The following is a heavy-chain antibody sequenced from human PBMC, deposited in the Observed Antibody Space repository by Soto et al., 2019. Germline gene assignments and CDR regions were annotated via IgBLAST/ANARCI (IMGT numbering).Heavy chain of an antibody. CDR2: IYHSGST. CDR3: AGVCSGSSLFYYVDYGMAH. Sequence: SETLSLNCAVSGYSTSSGYCWGWIRQPPGKGLEWIGCIYHSGSTYYNPSLKSRVTISVDTSKNQFSLKLSSVTAADTAVYYCAGVCSGSSLFYYVDYGMAHWVQGSPVTV. CDR1: GYSTSSGYC. D-gene: IGHD1-26*01. J-gene: IGHJ6*02. V-gene: IGHV4-38-2*01.